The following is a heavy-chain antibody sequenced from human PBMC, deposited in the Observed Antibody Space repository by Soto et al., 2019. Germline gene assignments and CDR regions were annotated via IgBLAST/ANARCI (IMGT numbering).Heavy chain of an antibody. CDR3: ARLNAGTTYYYYGMDV. D-gene: IGHD1-7*01. CDR2: IYYSGST. Sequence: QLQLHESGPGLVKPSETLSLTCTVSGASISSSSYYWGWIRQPPGKGLEWIGSIYYSGSTYYNPSLKRRVTISVDTSKNQFPLKLSSVTAADTALYYCARLNAGTTYYYYGMDVWGQGTTVTVSS. J-gene: IGHJ6*02. V-gene: IGHV4-39*01. CDR1: GASISSSSYY.